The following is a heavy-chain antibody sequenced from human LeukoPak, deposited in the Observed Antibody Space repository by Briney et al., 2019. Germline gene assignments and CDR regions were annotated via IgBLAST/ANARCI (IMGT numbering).Heavy chain of an antibody. CDR3: ARDQDCSSTSCYTYYFDY. Sequence: GASVKVSCKXSGYTFTSYGISWVRQAPGQGLEWMGWISAYNGNTNYSQKLQGRVTMTTDTSTSTAYMELRSLRSDDTAVYYCARDQDCSSTSCYTYYFDYWGQGTLVTVSS. V-gene: IGHV1-18*01. D-gene: IGHD2-2*01. CDR1: GYTFTSYG. J-gene: IGHJ4*02. CDR2: ISAYNGNT.